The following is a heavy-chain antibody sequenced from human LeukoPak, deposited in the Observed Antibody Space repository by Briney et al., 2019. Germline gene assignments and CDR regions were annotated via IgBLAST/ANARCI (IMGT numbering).Heavy chain of an antibody. J-gene: IGHJ1*01. CDR2: INHSGST. CDR1: GGSFSGYY. Sequence: PSETLSLTCAVYGGSFSGYYWSWIRQPPGKGLEWIGEINHSGSTNYNPSLKSRVTISVDTSKNQFSLKLNSVTAADTAVYYCAREEVTGTTWFQHWGQGTLVTVSS. CDR3: AREEVTGTTWFQH. D-gene: IGHD1-7*01. V-gene: IGHV4-34*01.